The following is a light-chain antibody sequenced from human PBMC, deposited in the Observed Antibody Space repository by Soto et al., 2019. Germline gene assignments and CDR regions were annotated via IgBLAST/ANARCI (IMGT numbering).Light chain of an antibody. CDR3: HQRQSWPQT. Sequence: IVLTQSPATLSSVPGDRVTLSWRASQYINTRLAWYQHRPGQAPRLLIYQTSLRAAGIPARFSASGSGTDFTLTISDVQPEDFALYYCHQRQSWPQTFGQGTKVDVK. J-gene: IGKJ1*01. CDR2: QTS. CDR1: QYINTR. V-gene: IGKV3-11*01.